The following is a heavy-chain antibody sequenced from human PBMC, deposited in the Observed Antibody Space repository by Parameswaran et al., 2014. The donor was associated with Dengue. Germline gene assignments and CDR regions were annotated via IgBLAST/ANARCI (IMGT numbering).Heavy chain of an antibody. Sequence: WIRQPQEGLEWVSSISSSSSYIYYADSVKGRFTISRDNSKNTLYLQMNSLRAEDTAVYYCARDRPDLGSYLDYW. D-gene: IGHD1-14*01. CDR3: ARDRPDLGSYLDY. J-gene: IGHJ4*03. V-gene: IGHV3-21*01. CDR2: ISSSSSYI.